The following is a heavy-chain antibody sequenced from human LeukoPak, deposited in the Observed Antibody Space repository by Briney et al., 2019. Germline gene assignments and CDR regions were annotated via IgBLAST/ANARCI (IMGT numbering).Heavy chain of an antibody. CDR1: GYTFTGYH. D-gene: IGHD3-10*01. CDR2: IDPNTGGT. J-gene: IGHJ4*02. CDR3: ACWRGHVIHFSGALDY. V-gene: IGHV1-2*02. Sequence: ASVKVSCKTSGYTFTGYHMHWVRQAPGQGLEWVGWIDPNTGGTTYAQKFQGRVTMTRDTSISTAHMDLSRLTSDDTAIYYCACWRGHVIHFSGALDYWGQGTLVSVSS.